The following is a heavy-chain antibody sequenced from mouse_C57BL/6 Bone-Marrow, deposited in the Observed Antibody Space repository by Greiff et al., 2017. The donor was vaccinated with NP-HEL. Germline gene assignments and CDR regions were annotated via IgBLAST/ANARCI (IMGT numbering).Heavy chain of an antibody. J-gene: IGHJ2*01. V-gene: IGHV1-19*01. CDR2: INPYNGGT. CDR3: ARRLRLYYFDY. D-gene: IGHD1-1*01. Sequence: EVQLQQSGPVLVKPGASVKMSCKASGYTFTDYYMNWVKQSHGKSLEWIGVINPYNGGTSYNQKFKGKATLTVDKSSSTAYMELNSLTSEDSAVYYCARRLRLYYFDYWGQGTTLTVSS. CDR1: GYTFTDYY.